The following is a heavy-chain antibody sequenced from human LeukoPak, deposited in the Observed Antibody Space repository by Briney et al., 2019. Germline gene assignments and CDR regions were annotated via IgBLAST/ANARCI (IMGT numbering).Heavy chain of an antibody. CDR2: INSDGSST. J-gene: IGHJ6*02. D-gene: IGHD4-17*01. V-gene: IGHV3-74*01. Sequence: PGGSLRLSCAASGFTFSRYWMHWVRQAPGKGLVWVSRINSDGSSTSYADSVKGRFTISRDNAKNTLYLQMNSLRAEDTAVYYCAREDYAYYYYGMDVWGQGTTVTVSS. CDR1: GFTFSRYW. CDR3: AREDYAYYYYGMDV.